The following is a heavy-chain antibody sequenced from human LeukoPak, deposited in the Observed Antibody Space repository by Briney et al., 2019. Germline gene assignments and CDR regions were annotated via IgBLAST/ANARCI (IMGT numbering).Heavy chain of an antibody. CDR1: GGSISSYY. D-gene: IGHD3-22*01. CDR2: IYTSGST. V-gene: IGHV4-4*09. Sequence: SETLSLTCTVSGGSISSYYWSWFRQPPGKGLEWIGYIYTSGSTNYNPSLKSRVTISVDTSKNQFSLKLSSVTAADTAVYYCARHAVDHDYYYDSSGYRNWFDPWGQGTLVTVSS. CDR3: ARHAVDHDYYYDSSGYRNWFDP. J-gene: IGHJ5*02.